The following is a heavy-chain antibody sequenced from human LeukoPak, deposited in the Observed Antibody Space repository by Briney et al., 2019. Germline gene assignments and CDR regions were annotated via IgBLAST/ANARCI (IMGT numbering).Heavy chain of an antibody. CDR2: VSYSGRT. J-gene: IGHJ4*02. Sequence: SETLSLTCTVSGASISNYYWSWIRQPPGKGLECIGYVSYSGRTNHNPSLKSRVTISADTSKNQFSLKVRSVTAADTAVYYCARSTGGWSYFDHWGQGILVTVSS. CDR3: ARSTGGWSYFDH. D-gene: IGHD6-19*01. CDR1: GASISNYY. V-gene: IGHV4-59*01.